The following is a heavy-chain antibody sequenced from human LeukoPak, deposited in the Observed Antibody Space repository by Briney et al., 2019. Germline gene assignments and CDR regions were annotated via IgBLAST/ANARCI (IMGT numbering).Heavy chain of an antibody. Sequence: SETLSLTCTVSGGSISSSSYYWGWIRQPPGKGLEWIGSIYYSGSTNYNPSLKSRVTISVDTSKNQFSLKLSSVTAADTAVYYCARDHSDGNWFDPWGQGTLVTVSS. V-gene: IGHV4-39*07. CDR2: IYYSGST. D-gene: IGHD2-15*01. CDR1: GGSISSSSYY. CDR3: ARDHSDGNWFDP. J-gene: IGHJ5*02.